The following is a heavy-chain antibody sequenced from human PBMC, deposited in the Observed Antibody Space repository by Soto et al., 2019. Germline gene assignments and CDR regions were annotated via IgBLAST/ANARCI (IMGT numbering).Heavy chain of an antibody. D-gene: IGHD1-1*01. CDR3: ASVHDSQEVYFED. J-gene: IGHJ4*02. CDR2: ISFSGTV. CDR1: GFTFSHYR. V-gene: IGHV3-48*01. Sequence: EVPLGASGGGLGQPWGSLSLSCAASGFTFSHYRMKWIRDAPGKGLVCVSYISFSGTVYYADSVKGRYTVSGDNAKNTLYLQVNSLRAYYTAVYDWASVHDSQEVYFEDWGKGTLVTVSS.